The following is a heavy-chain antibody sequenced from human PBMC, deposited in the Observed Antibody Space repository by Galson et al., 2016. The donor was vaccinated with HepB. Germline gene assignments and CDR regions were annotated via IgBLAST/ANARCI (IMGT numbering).Heavy chain of an antibody. D-gene: IGHD6-13*01. J-gene: IGHJ4*02. CDR2: IYYSGST. CDR3: ASWGYSSSRYSDY. Sequence: TLSLTCTVSGGSISSGGYYWSWIRQHPGKGLEWIGYIYYSGSTYYNPSLRIRVTISADTSKNQFSLNLSSVPAADTAVYYCASWGYSSSRYSDYWGQGTLVTVSS. CDR1: GGSISSGGYY. V-gene: IGHV4-31*03.